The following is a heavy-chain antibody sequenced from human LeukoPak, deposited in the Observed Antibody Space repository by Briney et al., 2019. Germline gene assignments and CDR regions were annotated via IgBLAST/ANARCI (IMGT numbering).Heavy chain of an antibody. CDR3: VRDLGGRSGH. CDR1: GFTFSSNW. CDR2: INEDGSAT. V-gene: IGHV3-74*01. J-gene: IGHJ4*02. Sequence: GGSLRLSCAASGFTFSSNWMHWVRQAPGKGLVWVSRINEDGSATNYADSVKGRFTISRDNAKNTLYLQMNSLRAEDTAVYYCVRDLGGRSGHWGQGTLVTVSS. D-gene: IGHD1-26*01.